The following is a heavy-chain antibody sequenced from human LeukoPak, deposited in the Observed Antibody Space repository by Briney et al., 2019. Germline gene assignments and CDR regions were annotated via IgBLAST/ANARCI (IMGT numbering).Heavy chain of an antibody. CDR1: GYTFTDYY. J-gene: IGHJ4*02. CDR3: ARRVGAKYYFDY. CDR2: INPNSGGT. V-gene: IGHV1-2*02. Sequence: ASVKVSCKASGYTFTDYYIHWVRQAPGQGLEWMGWINPNSGGTNYAQKFQGRVTMTRDTSISTAYMELSRLRSDDTAVYYCARRVGAKYYFDYWGQGTLVTVSS. D-gene: IGHD1-26*01.